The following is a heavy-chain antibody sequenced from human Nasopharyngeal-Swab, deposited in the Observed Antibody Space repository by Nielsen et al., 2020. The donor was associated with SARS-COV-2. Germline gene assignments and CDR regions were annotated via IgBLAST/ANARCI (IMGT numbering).Heavy chain of an antibody. D-gene: IGHD1-26*01. CDR2: ISAYNGNT. V-gene: IGHV1-18*04. CDR3: ARVGWGDPPSGSYSYYYYGMDV. Sequence: ASVKVSCKASGYTFTSYGISWVRHAPGQGLAGMGWISAYNGNTNYAQKLQGRLTMTTDTSTSTAYMELRSLRSDDTAVYYCARVGWGDPPSGSYSYYYYGMDVWGQGTTVTVSS. J-gene: IGHJ6*02. CDR1: GYTFTSYG.